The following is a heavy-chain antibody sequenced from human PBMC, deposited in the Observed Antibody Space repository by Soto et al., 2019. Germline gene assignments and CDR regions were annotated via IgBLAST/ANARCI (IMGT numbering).Heavy chain of an antibody. CDR1: GDSFTNYA. D-gene: IGHD2-8*01. J-gene: IGHJ5*02. CDR2: SILALGTP. Sequence: QVLLVQSGAEMKQPGSSVSVSCKASGDSFTNYAFTWVRQAPGQGPEWLGGSILALGTPHYSQRFQGRLTITAAESSSTVYIELGSLRLDDTAVYYCVRYCTNTKCRGGYYLDLWGQGTLLTVSS. CDR3: VRYCTNTKCRGGYYLDL. V-gene: IGHV1-69*01.